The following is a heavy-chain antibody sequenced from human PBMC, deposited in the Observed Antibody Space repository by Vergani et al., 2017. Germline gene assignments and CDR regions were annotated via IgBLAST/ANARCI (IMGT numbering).Heavy chain of an antibody. V-gene: IGHV3-30*03. CDR3: ARESDY. CDR2: ISYDGSNK. J-gene: IGHJ4*02. Sequence: QVQLVESGGGVVQTGRSLRLSCAASGFTFSSYGMHWVRQAPGKGLEWVAVISYDGSNKYYADSVKGRFTISRDNSKNTLYLQMNSLRAEDTAVYYCARESDYWGQGTLVTVSS. CDR1: GFTFSSYG.